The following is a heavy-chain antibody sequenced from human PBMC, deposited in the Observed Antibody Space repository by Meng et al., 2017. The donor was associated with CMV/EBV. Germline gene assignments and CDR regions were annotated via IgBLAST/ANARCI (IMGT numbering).Heavy chain of an antibody. J-gene: IGHJ4*02. CDR3: ARYYYDSSGYFDY. CDR2: IYYSGST. CDR1: GGSISSSSYY. Sequence: QLPRQEAGPGLVKPSETLSLTCTVSGGSISSSSYYWGWIRQPPGKGLEWIGSIYYSGSTYYNPSLKSRVTISVDTSKNQFSLKLSSVTAADTAVYYCARYYYDSSGYFDYWGQGTLVTVSS. D-gene: IGHD3-22*01. V-gene: IGHV4-39*07.